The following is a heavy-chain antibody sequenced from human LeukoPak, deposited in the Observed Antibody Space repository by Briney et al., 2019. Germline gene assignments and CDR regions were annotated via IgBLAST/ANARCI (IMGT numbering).Heavy chain of an antibody. V-gene: IGHV3-7*01. J-gene: IGHJ4*02. D-gene: IGHD3-22*01. CDR2: IKQVVSEK. CDR3: ATLIHSSGYYYYHY. Sequence: GSLRVSCVASGVTSSSYLMSCVREAPGAGLERVGNIKQVVSEKNNVNCVKGRVTMSRDNAKNSLYLQMNSLRAEDTAVYCCATLIHSSGYYYYHYGGQGTLVTVP. CDR1: GVTSSSYL.